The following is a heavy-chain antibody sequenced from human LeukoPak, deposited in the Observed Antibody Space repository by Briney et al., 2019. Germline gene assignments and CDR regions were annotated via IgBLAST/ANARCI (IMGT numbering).Heavy chain of an antibody. J-gene: IGHJ6*02. CDR2: ISYDGSNK. V-gene: IGHV3-30-3*01. CDR1: GFTFSSYA. CDR3: ARASVSDYGMDV. D-gene: IGHD5/OR15-5a*01. Sequence: GGSLRLSCAASGFTFSSYAMHWVRQAPGKGLEWVAVISYDGSNKYYADSVKGRFTISRDNSKNTPYLQMNSLRAEDTAVYYCARASVSDYGMDVWGQGTTVTVSS.